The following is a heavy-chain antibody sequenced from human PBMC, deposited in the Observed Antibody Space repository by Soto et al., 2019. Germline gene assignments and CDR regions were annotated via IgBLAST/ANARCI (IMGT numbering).Heavy chain of an antibody. CDR3: ARARYDFWSGYWGKGWWFDP. Sequence: PSQTLSLTCAISGDSVSSNSAAWNWIRQSPSRGLEWLGRTYYRSKWYNDYAVSVKSRITINPDTSKNQFSLQLNSVTPEDTAVYYCARARYDFWSGYWGKGWWFDPWGQGTLVTVSS. CDR2: TYYRSKWYN. D-gene: IGHD3-3*01. V-gene: IGHV6-1*01. CDR1: GDSVSSNSAA. J-gene: IGHJ5*02.